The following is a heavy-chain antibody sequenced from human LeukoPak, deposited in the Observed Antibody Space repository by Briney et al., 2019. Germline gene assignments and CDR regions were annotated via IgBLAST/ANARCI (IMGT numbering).Heavy chain of an antibody. CDR2: IIPIFGTA. J-gene: IGHJ4*02. CDR1: GGTFSSYA. D-gene: IGHD6-19*01. CDR3: AREDDGSGADFDY. Sequence: ASVKVSCKASGGTFSSYAISWVRQAPGQGLEWMGGIIPIFGTAHYAQKFQGRVTITADESTNTAYMELRRLRSEDTAVYYCAREDDGSGADFDYWGQGTLVTVSS. V-gene: IGHV1-69*13.